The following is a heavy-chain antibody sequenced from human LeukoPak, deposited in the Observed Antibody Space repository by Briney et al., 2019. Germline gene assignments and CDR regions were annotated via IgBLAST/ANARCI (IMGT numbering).Heavy chain of an antibody. V-gene: IGHV4-38-2*02. CDR2: IYHSGST. J-gene: IGHJ4*02. Sequence: SETLSLTCSVSGYSISGGYYWGWIRQPPGKGLEWIGRIYHSGSTDYNPSLKSRVTISVDTSKNQFSLRLSSVTAADTAVYYCARDVSDYWGQGTLVTVSS. CDR3: ARDVSDY. D-gene: IGHD2-8*01. CDR1: GYSISGGYY.